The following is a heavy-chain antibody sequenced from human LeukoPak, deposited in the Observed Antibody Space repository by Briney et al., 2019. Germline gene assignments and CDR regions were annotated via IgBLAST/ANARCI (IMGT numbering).Heavy chain of an antibody. V-gene: IGHV3-30-3*01. CDR2: ISYDGSNK. D-gene: IGHD5-18*01. J-gene: IGHJ6*02. Sequence: GASVKVSCKASGYTFTGYYMHWVRQAPGKGLEWVAVISYDGSNKYYADSVKGRFTISRDNAKNSLYLQMNSLRAEDTAVYYCARDEFEYSYGPYYYYYYGMDVWGQGTTVTVSS. CDR3: ARDEFEYSYGPYYYYYYGMDV. CDR1: GYTFTGYY.